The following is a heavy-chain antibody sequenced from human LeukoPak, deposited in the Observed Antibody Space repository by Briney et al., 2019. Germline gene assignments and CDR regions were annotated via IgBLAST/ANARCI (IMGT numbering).Heavy chain of an antibody. CDR1: GFTFSSYW. CDR2: IKQDGSEK. CDR3: AKDPPGASGPELWGHYYMDV. Sequence: GGSLRLSCAASGFTFSSYWMSWVRQAPGKGLEWVANIKQDGSEKYYVDSVKGRFTISRDNTKNSLYLQMNSLRAEDTAVYHCAKDPPGASGPELWGHYYMDVWGKGTTVTVSS. D-gene: IGHD3-16*01. V-gene: IGHV3-7*01. J-gene: IGHJ6*03.